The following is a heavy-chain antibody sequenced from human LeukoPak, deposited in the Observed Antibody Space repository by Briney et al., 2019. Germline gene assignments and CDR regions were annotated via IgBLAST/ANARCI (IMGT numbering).Heavy chain of an antibody. CDR2: IYNDGSRT. J-gene: IGHJ4*02. Sequence: PGGSLSLSFAASGFTVTSNYMSWVRQAPGKGLEWVSLIYNDGSRTYYADSVRGRFTISRDTSEGTVYLQMDSLRPEDTAVYYCATDGYHYFDYWGQGTLVTVSS. D-gene: IGHD5-12*01. V-gene: IGHV3-53*01. CDR1: GFTVTSNY. CDR3: ATDGYHYFDY.